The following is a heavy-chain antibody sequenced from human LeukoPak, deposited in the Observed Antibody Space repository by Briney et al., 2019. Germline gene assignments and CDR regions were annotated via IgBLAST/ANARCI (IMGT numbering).Heavy chain of an antibody. V-gene: IGHV3-23*01. Sequence: GGSLRLSCAASGFTFSSYAMSWVRQAPGKGLEWVSAISGSGGSTYYADSVKGRFTISRDNSKNTLYLQMNSLRAEDTAVYYCAKESHYDYVWGSYIDYWGQGTLVTVSS. D-gene: IGHD3-16*01. CDR2: ISGSGGST. J-gene: IGHJ4*02. CDR1: GFTFSSYA. CDR3: AKESHYDYVWGSYIDY.